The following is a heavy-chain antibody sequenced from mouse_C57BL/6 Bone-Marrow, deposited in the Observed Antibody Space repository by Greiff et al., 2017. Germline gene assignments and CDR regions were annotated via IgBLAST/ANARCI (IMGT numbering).Heavy chain of an antibody. D-gene: IGHD1-1*01. CDR2: IDPENGDT. CDR3: TTGLRSYFDY. Sequence: VQLKESGAELVRPGASVTLSCTASGFNIKDDYMHWVKQRPEQGLEWIGWIDPENGDTEYASKFQGKATITADTSSNTAYLQLSSLTSEDTAVYYCTTGLRSYFDYWGQGTTLTVSS. V-gene: IGHV14-4*01. J-gene: IGHJ2*01. CDR1: GFNIKDDY.